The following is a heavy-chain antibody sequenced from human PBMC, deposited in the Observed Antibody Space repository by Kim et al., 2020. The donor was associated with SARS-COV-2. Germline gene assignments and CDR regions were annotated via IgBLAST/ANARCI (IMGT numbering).Heavy chain of an antibody. CDR2: IWYDGSNK. D-gene: IGHD2-2*01. CDR1: GFTFSSYG. V-gene: IGHV3-33*01. Sequence: GGSLRLSCAASGFTFSSYGMHWVRQAPGKGLEWVAVIWYDGSNKYYADSVKGRFTISRDNSKNTLYLQMNSLRAEDTAVYYCARDSPAARRGRYYYYGMDVWGQGTTVTVSS. CDR3: ARDSPAARRGRYYYYGMDV. J-gene: IGHJ6*02.